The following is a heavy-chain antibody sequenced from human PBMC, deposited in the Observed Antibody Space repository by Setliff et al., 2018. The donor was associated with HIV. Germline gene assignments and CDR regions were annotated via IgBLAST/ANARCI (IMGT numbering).Heavy chain of an antibody. J-gene: IGHJ4*02. D-gene: IGHD6-6*01. CDR2: IYYSGST. Sequence: SETLSLTCTVSGGPISSSSYYWGWIRQPPGKGLEWIGTIYYSGSTYSNPSLKSRVTMSVDTSKNQFSLKLISVTAADTAVYYCARREYSSSSPPFDYWGQGTLVTVSS. CDR3: ARREYSSSSPPFDY. V-gene: IGHV4-39*01. CDR1: GGPISSSSYY.